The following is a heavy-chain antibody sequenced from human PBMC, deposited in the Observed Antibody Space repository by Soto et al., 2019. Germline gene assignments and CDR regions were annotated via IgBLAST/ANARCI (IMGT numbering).Heavy chain of an antibody. V-gene: IGHV4-59*01. D-gene: IGHD3-9*01. CDR2: IYYSGST. Sequence: PSETLSLTCTVSGGSISSYYWSWIRQPPGKGLEWIGYIYYSGSTNYNPSLKSRVTISVDTSKNQFSLKLSSVTAADTAVYYCARVRYFDRPTLYNWFDPWGQGTLVTVSS. J-gene: IGHJ5*02. CDR1: GGSISSYY. CDR3: ARVRYFDRPTLYNWFDP.